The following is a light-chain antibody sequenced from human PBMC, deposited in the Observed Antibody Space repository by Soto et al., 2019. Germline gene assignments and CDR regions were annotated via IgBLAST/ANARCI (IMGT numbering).Light chain of an antibody. Sequence: QSALTQPASVSGSPGQSITISCTGTSSDVGGYNYVSWYQQYPGKAPKLMIFDVSYRPSGVSNRFSGSKSDNTASLTISGLQAEDEADYYCSSYTSSSSNVFGTGTKVTVL. J-gene: IGLJ1*01. CDR1: SSDVGGYNY. CDR3: SSYTSSSSNV. CDR2: DVS. V-gene: IGLV2-14*01.